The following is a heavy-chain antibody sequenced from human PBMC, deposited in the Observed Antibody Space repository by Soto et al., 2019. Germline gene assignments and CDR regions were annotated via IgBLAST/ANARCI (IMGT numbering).Heavy chain of an antibody. CDR2: ISYDGSNK. Sequence: GGSLRLSCAASGFTFSSYGMHWVRQAPGKGLEWVAVISYDGSNKYYADSVKGRFTISRDNSKNTLYLQMNSLRAEDTAVYYCANLRLGSAHFDYWGQGTLVTVS. CDR3: ANLRLGSAHFDY. D-gene: IGHD6-19*01. V-gene: IGHV3-30*18. J-gene: IGHJ4*02. CDR1: GFTFSSYG.